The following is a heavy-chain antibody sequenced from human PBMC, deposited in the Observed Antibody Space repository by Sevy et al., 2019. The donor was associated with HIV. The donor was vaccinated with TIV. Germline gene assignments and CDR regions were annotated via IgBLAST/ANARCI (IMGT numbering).Heavy chain of an antibody. CDR3: AGEQITGSKPDYFDS. J-gene: IGHJ4*02. Sequence: GGSLRLSCAASGFTFSNYWMSWVRQAPGKGLECVANINQDGSEKYYLDSVKGRFIVSRDNAKNSLYVQMNGLRTEDSAVYYCAGEQITGSKPDYFDSRDQGTLITVSS. CDR1: GFTFSNYW. D-gene: IGHD1-7*01. CDR2: INQDGSEK. V-gene: IGHV3-7*01.